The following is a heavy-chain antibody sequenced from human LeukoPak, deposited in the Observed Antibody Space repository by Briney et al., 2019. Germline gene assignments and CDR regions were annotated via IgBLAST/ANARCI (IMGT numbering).Heavy chain of an antibody. J-gene: IGHJ6*03. CDR2: IIPIFGTP. CDR3: HFYLDV. V-gene: IGHV1-69*05. Sequence: GASVTVSCKASGGTFRTYSVTWVRQAPGQGLEWMGGIIPIFGTPNYAQKFQGRVKVTTDDATGTAYMELSSLMSDCARVDRYHFYLDVWGKGTPVTVSS. CDR1: GGTFRTYS.